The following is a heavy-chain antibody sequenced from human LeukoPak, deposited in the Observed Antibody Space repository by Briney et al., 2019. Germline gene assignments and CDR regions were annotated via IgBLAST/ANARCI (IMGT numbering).Heavy chain of an antibody. CDR2: IGTAGDT. CDR1: GFTFSSYD. J-gene: IGHJ6*02. CDR3: ARGGKDYDFWSGFDYYYYYGMDV. Sequence: GGSLRLSCAASGFTFSSYDMHWVRQATGKGLEWVSAIGTAGDTYYPGSVKGRFTISRENAKNSLYLQMNSLRAGDTAVYYSARGGKDYDFWSGFDYYYYYGMDVWGQGTTVTVSS. D-gene: IGHD3-3*01. V-gene: IGHV3-13*01.